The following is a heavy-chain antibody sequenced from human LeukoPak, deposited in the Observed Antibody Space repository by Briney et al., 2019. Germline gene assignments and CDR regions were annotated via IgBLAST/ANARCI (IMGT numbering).Heavy chain of an antibody. V-gene: IGHV3-48*04. J-gene: IGHJ4*02. CDR1: GFTFSSYS. D-gene: IGHD3-22*01. Sequence: GGSLRLSCAASGFTFSSYSMNWVRQAPGKGLEWVSYITSSSTTIYYADSVRGRFTISRDNAKNSLYLQMNSLRAEDTAVYYCARGGKDYYDSSGYPTRYYFDYWGQGTLVTVSS. CDR2: ITSSSTTI. CDR3: ARGGKDYYDSSGYPTRYYFDY.